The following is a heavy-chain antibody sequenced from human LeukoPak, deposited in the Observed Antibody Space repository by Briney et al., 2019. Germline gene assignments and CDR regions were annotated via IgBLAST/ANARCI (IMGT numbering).Heavy chain of an antibody. V-gene: IGHV1-18*01. J-gene: IGHJ4*02. CDR1: GFTFTSSA. CDR2: INTDTVNT. CDR3: ARGGSYYFDY. D-gene: IGHD1-26*01. Sequence: ASVKVSCKASGFTFTSSAMQWVRQARGQRLEWMGWINTDTVNTNYEQKLQGRVTMTTDTSTTTAYMELRSLRSDDTAVYYCARGGSYYFDYWGQGTLVTVSS.